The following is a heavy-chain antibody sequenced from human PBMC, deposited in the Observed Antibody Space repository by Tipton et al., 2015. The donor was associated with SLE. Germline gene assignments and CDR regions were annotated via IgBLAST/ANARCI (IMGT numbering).Heavy chain of an antibody. Sequence: TLSLTCTVSGDSISNYYWSWIRQSPGKGLEWIGEINHSGSTNHNPSLKSRVTISVDTSKNQFSLKVNSVTAADTAVYYCATSGSLYPFEYWGQGTLVTVSS. V-gene: IGHV4-34*01. CDR1: GDSISNYY. D-gene: IGHD1-26*01. CDR3: ATSGSLYPFEY. CDR2: INHSGST. J-gene: IGHJ4*02.